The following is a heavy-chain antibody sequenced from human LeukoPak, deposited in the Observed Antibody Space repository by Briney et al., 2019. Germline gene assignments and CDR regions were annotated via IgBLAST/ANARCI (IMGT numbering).Heavy chain of an antibody. V-gene: IGHV1-8*03. CDR2: MNPNSGNT. D-gene: IGHD3-3*01. CDR3: ARGRYYDFWSGYYSEGY. J-gene: IGHJ4*02. CDR1: GYTFTSYD. Sequence: ASVKVSCKASGYTFTSYDINWARQATGQGLEWMGWMNPNSGNTGYAQKFQGRVTITRNTSISTAYMELSSLRSEDTAVYYCARGRYYDFWSGYYSEGYWGQGTLVTVSS.